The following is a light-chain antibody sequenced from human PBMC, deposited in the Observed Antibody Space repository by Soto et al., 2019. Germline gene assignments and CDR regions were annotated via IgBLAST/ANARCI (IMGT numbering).Light chain of an antibody. Sequence: QSALTQPASVSGSPGESITISCTGTSSDVGSYNYVSWYQHHPGKVPKLMIYDVSSRPSGVSNRFSGSKSGNTASLTISGLQTEDEADYYCSSYTTSETRVFGNGTKVTVL. CDR1: SSDVGSYNY. CDR2: DVS. V-gene: IGLV2-14*03. CDR3: SSYTTSETRV. J-gene: IGLJ1*01.